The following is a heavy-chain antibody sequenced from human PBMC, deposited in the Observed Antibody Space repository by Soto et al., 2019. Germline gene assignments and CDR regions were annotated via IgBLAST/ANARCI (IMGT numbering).Heavy chain of an antibody. Sequence: PSQTLSLTCAISGDSVSSNSAAWNWIRQSPSRGLEWLGRTYYRSKWYNDYAVSVKSRITINPDTSKNQFSLQLNSVTPEDTAVYYCARSRGMATIKYYYYYGMDVWGHGTTVTVSS. V-gene: IGHV6-1*01. CDR1: GDSVSSNSAA. J-gene: IGHJ6*02. CDR3: ARSRGMATIKYYYYYGMDV. D-gene: IGHD5-12*01. CDR2: TYYRSKWYN.